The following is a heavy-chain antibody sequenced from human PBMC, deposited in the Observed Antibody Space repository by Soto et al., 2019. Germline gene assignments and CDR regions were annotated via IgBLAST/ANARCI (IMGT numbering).Heavy chain of an antibody. V-gene: IGHV4-61*08. Sequence: QAQLQESGPGLVKPSETLSLTCTVSGDSVSNGDYYWSWLRQPPGKGLEWIGYIYYTGDANYNPSLRNRVTISVDTSKNQFSLKVTSITAADTAVYYCARSRNYYGSGDYWGQGTLVTVSS. D-gene: IGHD3-10*01. CDR1: GDSVSNGDYY. J-gene: IGHJ4*02. CDR2: IYYTGDA. CDR3: ARSRNYYGSGDY.